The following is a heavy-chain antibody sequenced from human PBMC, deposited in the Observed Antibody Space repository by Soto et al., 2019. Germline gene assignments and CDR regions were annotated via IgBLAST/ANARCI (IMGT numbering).Heavy chain of an antibody. CDR3: AIDNYGDDDY. D-gene: IGHD4-17*01. CDR1: GYTFSTST. J-gene: IGHJ4*02. Sequence: LVQSGAEAKKPGTSVKVSCKASGYTFSTSTISWVRQAPGQGLEWLGWIKAYSGNTNYAPKLQGRVTMTTDTSTSTAYLELRSLTNADTAMYYCAIDNYGDDDYWGQGTLVTVSS. V-gene: IGHV1-18*04. CDR2: IKAYSGNT.